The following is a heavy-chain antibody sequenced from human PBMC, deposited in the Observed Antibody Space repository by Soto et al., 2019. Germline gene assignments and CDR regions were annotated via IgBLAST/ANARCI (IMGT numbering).Heavy chain of an antibody. CDR3: VKDRRTEAYGMEA. V-gene: IGHV3-30*18. Sequence: GGSLRLSCAASGFTFSSYGMHWVRQAPGKGLEWVAVISYDGSNKYYADSVKGRFTISRDTSKNTLYLQMNSLRAEDTAVFYCVKDRRTEAYGMEAWGQGTTVTVSS. CDR2: ISYDGSNK. D-gene: IGHD2-2*01. CDR1: GFTFSSYG. J-gene: IGHJ6*02.